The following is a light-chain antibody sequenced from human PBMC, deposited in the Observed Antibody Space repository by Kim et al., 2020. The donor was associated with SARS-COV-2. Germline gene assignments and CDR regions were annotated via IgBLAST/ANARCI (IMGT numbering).Light chain of an antibody. V-gene: IGKV1-39*01. CDR2: SAY. Sequence: AAVGDRVTITCRASQTISNYLNWYQQKPGKAPKLLIYSAYSLQSGVPSRFRGSGSGTDFTLTITSLQPEDFATYYCQQTYNTPRTFGQGTKVEIK. J-gene: IGKJ1*01. CDR3: QQTYNTPRT. CDR1: QTISNY.